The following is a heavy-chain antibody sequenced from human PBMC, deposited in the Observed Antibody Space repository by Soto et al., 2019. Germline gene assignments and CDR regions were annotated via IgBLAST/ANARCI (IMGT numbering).Heavy chain of an antibody. J-gene: IGHJ4*02. Sequence: EVQLVESGGGLVQPGGSLRLSCAASGFTFSDHYMDWVRQAPGKGLEWVGLIRDKANSYTTEYAASVRGRFTISGDESKNSVSLQTTSLKTEDTAVYYCARRPGSGRSVAYWGQGTLVTVSS. V-gene: IGHV3-72*01. CDR2: IRDKANSYTT. CDR1: GFTFSDHY. CDR3: ARRPGSGRSVAY. D-gene: IGHD3-10*01.